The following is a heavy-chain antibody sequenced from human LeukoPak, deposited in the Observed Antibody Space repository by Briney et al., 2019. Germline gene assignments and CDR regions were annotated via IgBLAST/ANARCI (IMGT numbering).Heavy chain of an antibody. Sequence: SVKVSCTASGYTFTSYGISWVRQAPGQGLEWMGGIIPIFGTANYAQKFQGRVTITADESTSTAYMELSSLRSEDTAVYYCASPTPFSIPDYYYGMDVWGQGTTVTVSS. CDR2: IIPIFGTA. CDR1: GYTFTSYG. J-gene: IGHJ6*02. CDR3: ASPTPFSIPDYYYGMDV. V-gene: IGHV1-69*13. D-gene: IGHD2-21*01.